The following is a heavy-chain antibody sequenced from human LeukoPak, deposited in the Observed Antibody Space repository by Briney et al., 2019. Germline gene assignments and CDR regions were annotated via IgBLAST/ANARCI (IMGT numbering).Heavy chain of an antibody. CDR1: GFTFSNYW. D-gene: IGHD2-2*01. Sequence: GGSLRLSCAASGFTFSNYWMTWVRQAPGKGLEWVSSISSSSSYIYYADSVKGRFTISRDNAKNSLYLQMNSLRAEDTAVYYCAREYCSSTSCYDGPLDYWGQGTLVTVSS. CDR3: AREYCSSTSCYDGPLDY. V-gene: IGHV3-21*01. CDR2: ISSSSSYI. J-gene: IGHJ4*02.